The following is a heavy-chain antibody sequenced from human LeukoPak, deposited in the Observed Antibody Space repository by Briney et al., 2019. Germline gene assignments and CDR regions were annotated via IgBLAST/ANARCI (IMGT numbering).Heavy chain of an antibody. D-gene: IGHD1-26*01. V-gene: IGHV4-4*02. CDR3: ARGGWELLQGRGASFDY. CDR2: VHPSEGT. Sequence: SETLSLTCAVSGGSVSHSIWWTWVRQSPGKGLEWIGEVHPSEGTNYNPSLKSRVTISVDTPKNQFSLKLSSVTAADTAVYYCARGGWELLQGRGASFDYWGQGTLVTVSS. CDR1: GGSVSHSIW. J-gene: IGHJ4*02.